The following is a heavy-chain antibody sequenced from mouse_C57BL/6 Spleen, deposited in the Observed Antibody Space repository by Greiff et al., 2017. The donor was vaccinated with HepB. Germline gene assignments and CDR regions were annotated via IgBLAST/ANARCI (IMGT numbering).Heavy chain of an antibody. V-gene: IGHV1-81*01. J-gene: IGHJ2*01. Sequence: QVQLQQSGAELARPGASVKLSCKASGYTFTSYGISWVKQRPGQGLEWIGEIYPRSGHTYYNEKFKGKATLTADKSSSTAYMELRSLTSEDSAVYFCARISTTVVDPYYFDYWGQGTTLTVSS. CDR3: ARISTTVVDPYYFDY. D-gene: IGHD1-1*01. CDR2: IYPRSGHT. CDR1: GYTFTSYG.